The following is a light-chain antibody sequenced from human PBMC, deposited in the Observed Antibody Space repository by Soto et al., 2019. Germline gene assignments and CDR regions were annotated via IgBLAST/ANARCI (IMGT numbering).Light chain of an antibody. Sequence: DIQMTQSPSSLSASVGARVTITCRASQSITTYLNWYRQKPGKAPKLLIYAASSLQSGVPSRFSGSGSETEFTLSISSLQPEDFATYFCHQIYSAPLTFGGGTKVDIK. J-gene: IGKJ4*01. CDR1: QSITTY. V-gene: IGKV1-39*01. CDR2: AAS. CDR3: HQIYSAPLT.